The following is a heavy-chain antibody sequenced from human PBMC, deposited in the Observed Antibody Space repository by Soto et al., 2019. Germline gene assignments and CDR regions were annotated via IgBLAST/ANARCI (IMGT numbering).Heavy chain of an antibody. Sequence: ASVKVSCKASGYTFTGYYMHWVRQAPGQGLEWMGWINPNSGGTNYAQKFQGWVTMTRDTSISTAYMELSMLRFDDTAVYYCARDLRNHGRDGYNLGYWGQGTLVTVSS. CDR1: GYTFTGYY. J-gene: IGHJ4*02. CDR2: INPNSGGT. D-gene: IGHD5-12*01. CDR3: ARDLRNHGRDGYNLGY. V-gene: IGHV1-2*04.